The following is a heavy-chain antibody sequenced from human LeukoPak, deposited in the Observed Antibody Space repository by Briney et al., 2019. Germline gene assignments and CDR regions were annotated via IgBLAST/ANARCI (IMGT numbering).Heavy chain of an antibody. CDR3: ARHLSDYGDYALFDY. D-gene: IGHD4-17*01. V-gene: IGHV4-59*08. Sequence: SETLSLTCTVSGGSISSYYWSWIRQPPGQGLEWIGYIYYSGSTNYNPSLKSRVTISVDTSKNQFSLKLSSVTAADTAVYYCARHLSDYGDYALFDYWGQGTLVTVSS. J-gene: IGHJ4*02. CDR2: IYYSGST. CDR1: GGSISSYY.